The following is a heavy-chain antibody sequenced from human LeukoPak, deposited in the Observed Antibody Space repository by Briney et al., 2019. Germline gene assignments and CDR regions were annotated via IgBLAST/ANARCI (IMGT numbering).Heavy chain of an antibody. J-gene: IGHJ4*02. CDR3: ARARSRIAVAGTLLYY. D-gene: IGHD6-19*01. V-gene: IGHV1-2*02. CDR1: GYTFTGYY. CDR2: INPNSGGT. Sequence: ASVKVSCKASGYTFTGYYMHWVRQAPGQGLEWMGWINPNSGGTNYAQKFQGRVTMTRDTSISTAYMELSRLRSDDTAVYYCARARSRIAVAGTLLYYWGQGTLVTVSS.